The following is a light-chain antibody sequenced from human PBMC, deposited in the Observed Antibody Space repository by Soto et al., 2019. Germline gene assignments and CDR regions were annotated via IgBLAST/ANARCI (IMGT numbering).Light chain of an antibody. J-gene: IGLJ1*01. CDR1: SSNIGSNY. CDR2: SNN. CDR3: AARDDSLSGYV. Sequence: QSVLTQPPSASGTPGQRVTISCSGSSSNIGSNYVYWYQQLPGTAPKLLIYSNNQWPSGVPDRFSGSKSGTSASLAISGLRSEDEVDYYCAARDDSLSGYVFGTGTKVPVL. V-gene: IGLV1-47*02.